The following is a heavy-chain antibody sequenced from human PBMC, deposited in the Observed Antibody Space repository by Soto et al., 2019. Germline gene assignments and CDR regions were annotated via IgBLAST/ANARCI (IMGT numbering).Heavy chain of an antibody. CDR3: AKGDGRIVPRHFDS. V-gene: IGHV3-23*04. CDR1: GFTFSDYA. D-gene: IGHD1-26*01. J-gene: IGHJ4*02. CDR2: TSSGGGSP. Sequence: EVQLVESGGGLVKPGGSLRLSCAASGFTFSDYAMSWVRQAPGKGLEWVSGTSSGGGSPYYADSVKGRFTISRDNSKNTLYLQMNSLRAEDTAVYYCAKGDGRIVPRHFDSWGQGTLVTVSS.